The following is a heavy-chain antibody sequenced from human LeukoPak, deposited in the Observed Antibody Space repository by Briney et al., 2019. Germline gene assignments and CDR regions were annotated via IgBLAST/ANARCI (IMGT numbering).Heavy chain of an antibody. V-gene: IGHV3-21*01. CDR1: GFTFSSYS. CDR2: ISSSSSYI. J-gene: IGHJ5*02. D-gene: IGHD3-22*01. CDR3: ARGSTYYYDSSGYYYVS. Sequence: PGGSLRLSCAASGFTFSSYSMNWVRQAPGKGLEWVSSISSSSSYIYYADSVKGRFTISRDNAKNSLYLQMNSLRAEDTAVYYCARGSTYYYDSSGYYYVSWGQGTLVTVSS.